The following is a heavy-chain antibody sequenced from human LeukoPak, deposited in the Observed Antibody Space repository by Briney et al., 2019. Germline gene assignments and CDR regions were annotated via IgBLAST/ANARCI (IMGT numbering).Heavy chain of an antibody. CDR2: ITASGGST. D-gene: IGHD3-22*01. V-gene: IGHV3-23*01. CDR3: AKRTSSGPGPFDY. J-gene: IGHJ4*02. Sequence: GRSLRLSCVAPGFTFSSYAMSWVRQAPGKGLEWVSVITASGGSTYYADSVKGRFTISRDNSKNTLYLQMNSLRGEDTAVYYCAKRTSSGPGPFDYWGQGTLVTVSS. CDR1: GFTFSSYA.